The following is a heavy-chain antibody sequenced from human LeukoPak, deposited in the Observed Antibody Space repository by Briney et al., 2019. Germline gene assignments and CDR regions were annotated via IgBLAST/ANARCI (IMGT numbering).Heavy chain of an antibody. J-gene: IGHJ5*02. V-gene: IGHV1-3*01. CDR3: ARAFVIRNWFDP. Sequence: ASVKVSCKASGYTFTSYAMHWVRQAPGQRLEWMGWINAGNGNTKYSQKFQGRVTITWDTSASTIYMELSSLRSEDTAVYYCARAFVIRNWFDPWGQGTLVTVSS. CDR2: INAGNGNT. CDR1: GYTFTSYA. D-gene: IGHD2-21*01.